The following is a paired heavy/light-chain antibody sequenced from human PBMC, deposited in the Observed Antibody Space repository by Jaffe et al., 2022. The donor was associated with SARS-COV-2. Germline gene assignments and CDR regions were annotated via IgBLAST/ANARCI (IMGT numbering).Light chain of an antibody. V-gene: IGKV4-1*01. CDR2: WAS. CDR3: QQYYSTLPLT. J-gene: IGKJ4*01. Sequence: DIVMTQSPDSLAVSLGERATITCKSSQSVFFSSNSKNYLAWYQQKPGQPPKLLIYWASTRESGVPDRFSGSGSGTDFTLTISSLQAEDVAVYYCQQYYSTLPLTFGGGTKVEIK. CDR1: QSVFFSSNSKNY.
Heavy chain of an antibody. J-gene: IGHJ5*02. CDR2: MSAGGSKI. V-gene: IGHV3-23*04. Sequence: EVQLVESGGDSVQPGGSLRLSCAASGFTFSTCAMSWVRQAPGKGLEWVSGMSAGGSKIYYADSVKGRFTISRDNSRNTLYLQMDNLRTEDTALYYCARGKVGDYVKDAWGQGTQVTVSS. D-gene: IGHD4-17*01. CDR3: ARGKVGDYVKDA. CDR1: GFTFSTCA.